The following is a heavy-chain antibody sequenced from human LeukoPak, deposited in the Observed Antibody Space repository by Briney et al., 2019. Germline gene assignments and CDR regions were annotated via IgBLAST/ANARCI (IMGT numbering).Heavy chain of an antibody. V-gene: IGHV1-46*01. D-gene: IGHD3-22*01. CDR3: ARDRITYYYDSSGHLTGFDY. Sequence: ASVKVSCTASGYTFTSYYMHWVRQAPGQGLEWMGIINPSGGSTSYAQKFQGRVTMTRDMSTSTVYMELSSLRSEDTAVYYCARDRITYYYDSSGHLTGFDYWGQGTLVTVSS. J-gene: IGHJ4*02. CDR2: INPSGGST. CDR1: GYTFTSYY.